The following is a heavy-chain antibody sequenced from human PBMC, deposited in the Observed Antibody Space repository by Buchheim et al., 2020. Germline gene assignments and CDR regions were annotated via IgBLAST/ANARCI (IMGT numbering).Heavy chain of an antibody. J-gene: IGHJ5*01. CDR3: ARDYIGVSSWFDS. Sequence: EVQLVESGGSLVQPGGSLRLSCAASGFTFGGFSMNWVRQIPGRGLEWVSSISGTSDSIYYADPVKGRFTISRDNAQNSLYLQMNSLTPEDTAIYYCARDYIGVSSWFDSWGQGTL. V-gene: IGHV3-21*06. D-gene: IGHD3-3*01. CDR1: GFTFGGFS. CDR2: ISGTSDSI.